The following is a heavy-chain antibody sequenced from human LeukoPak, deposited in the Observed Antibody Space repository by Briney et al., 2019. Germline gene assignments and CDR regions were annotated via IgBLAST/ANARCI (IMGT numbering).Heavy chain of an antibody. CDR3: ARDGVMITFGGVRMDY. Sequence: GGSLRLSCAASGFTFSSYSMNWVRQAPGKGLEWVSYISSSSSTIYYADSVKGRFTISRDNAKNSLYLQMNSLRAEDTAVYYCARDGVMITFGGVRMDYWGQGTLVTVSS. J-gene: IGHJ4*02. D-gene: IGHD3-16*01. CDR2: ISSSSSTI. V-gene: IGHV3-48*04. CDR1: GFTFSSYS.